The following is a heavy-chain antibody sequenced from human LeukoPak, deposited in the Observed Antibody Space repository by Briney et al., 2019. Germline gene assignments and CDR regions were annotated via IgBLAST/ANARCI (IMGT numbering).Heavy chain of an antibody. D-gene: IGHD3-10*01. V-gene: IGHV3-15*01. CDR2: IKRKTDGGTT. Sequence: GVPLRLFCAACGFTFSIAWMSGVRQAPGKGLECVGRIKRKTDGGTTDYAAHVKGRFTTSRDDSKNTLYLQMNRLKTEDTAVYYCTTDRDWGQGTLVTASA. CDR3: TTDRD. J-gene: IGHJ4*02. CDR1: GFTFSIAW.